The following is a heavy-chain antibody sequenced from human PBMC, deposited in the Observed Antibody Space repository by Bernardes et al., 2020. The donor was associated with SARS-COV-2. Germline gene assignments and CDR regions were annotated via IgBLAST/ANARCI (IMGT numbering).Heavy chain of an antibody. D-gene: IGHD3-22*01. CDR2: INPNSGGT. CDR1: GYTFTGYY. J-gene: IGHJ4*02. V-gene: IGHV1-2*04. CDR3: ARDSTMIEQLGFDY. Sequence: AAVKVSCKASGYTFTGYYMHCVRQAPGQGLEWMGWINPNSGGTNYAQKFQGWVTMTRDTSISTAYMELSRLRSDDTAVYYCARDSTMIEQLGFDYWGQGTLVTVSS.